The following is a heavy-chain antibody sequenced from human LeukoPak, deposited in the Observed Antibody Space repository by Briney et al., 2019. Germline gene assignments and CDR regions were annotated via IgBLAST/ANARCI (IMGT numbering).Heavy chain of an antibody. CDR3: ARDIVVVVAAIALFDY. CDR2: TIPILGIA. J-gene: IGHJ4*02. Sequence: TVKVSCKASGGTFSSYAISWVRQAPGQGLEWMGRTIPILGIANYAQKFQGRVTITADKSTSTAYMELSSLRSEDTAVYYCARDIVVVVAAIALFDYWGQGTLVTVSS. CDR1: GGTFSSYA. D-gene: IGHD2-15*01. V-gene: IGHV1-69*04.